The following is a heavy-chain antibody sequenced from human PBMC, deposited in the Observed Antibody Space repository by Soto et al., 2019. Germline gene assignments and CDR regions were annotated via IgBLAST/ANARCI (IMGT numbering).Heavy chain of an antibody. CDR2: ITSGSDYI. V-gene: IGHV3-21*01. Sequence: GGSLRLSCAASGFTFSAYSMSWVRQAPGKGLEWVSSITSGSDYIYYADSLKGRFTISRDNAKNSLYLQIHSLRAEDTAFYYCARVDGYTYPNDYWGQGTLVTVSS. J-gene: IGHJ4*02. D-gene: IGHD5-12*01. CDR1: GFTFSAYS. CDR3: ARVDGYTYPNDY.